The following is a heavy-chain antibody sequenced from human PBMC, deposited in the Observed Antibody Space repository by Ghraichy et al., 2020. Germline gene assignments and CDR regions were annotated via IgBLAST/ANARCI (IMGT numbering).Heavy chain of an antibody. CDR2: IYYSGST. D-gene: IGHD1/OR15-1a*01. J-gene: IGHJ6*02. V-gene: IGHV4-31*03. Sequence: SLTCTVSGGSISSGGYYWSWIRQHPGKGLEWIGYIYYSGSTYYNPSLKSRVTISVDTSKNQFSLKLSSVTAADTAVYYCARATSYYYYYYGMDVWGQGTTVTVSS. CDR1: GGSISSGGYY. CDR3: ARATSYYYYYYGMDV.